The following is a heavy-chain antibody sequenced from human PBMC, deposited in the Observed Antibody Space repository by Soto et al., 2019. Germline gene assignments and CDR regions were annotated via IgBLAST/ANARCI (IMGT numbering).Heavy chain of an antibody. J-gene: IGHJ3*02. CDR2: ISGSGGST. CDR3: AKDIAVTTSAFDI. V-gene: IGHV3-23*01. D-gene: IGHD4-17*01. Sequence: EVQLLESGGCLVQPGGSLRLSCAASGFTFSSYAMSWVRQAPGKGLEWVSAISGSGGSTYYADSVKGRFTISRDNSKNTLYLQMNSLRAEDTAVYYCAKDIAVTTSAFDIWGQGTMVTVSS. CDR1: GFTFSSYA.